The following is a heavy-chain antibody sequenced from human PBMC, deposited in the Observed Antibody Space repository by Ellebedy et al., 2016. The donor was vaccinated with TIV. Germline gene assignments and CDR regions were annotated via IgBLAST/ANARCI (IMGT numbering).Heavy chain of an antibody. CDR2: INAGNGNT. J-gene: IGHJ3*02. D-gene: IGHD3-10*01. Sequence: ASVKVSCXASGYTFTSYAMHWVRQAPGQRLEWMGWINAGNGNTKYSQKFQGRVTITRDTSASTAYMELSSLRSEDTAVYYCAREGMGSGSSYAFDIWGQGTMVTVSS. CDR3: AREGMGSGSSYAFDI. CDR1: GYTFTSYA. V-gene: IGHV1-3*01.